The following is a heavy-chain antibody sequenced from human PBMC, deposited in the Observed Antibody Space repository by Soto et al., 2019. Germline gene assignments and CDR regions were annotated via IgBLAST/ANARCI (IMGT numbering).Heavy chain of an antibody. CDR2: TFFRSKWYN. CDR1: VDSVSSNTAS. CDR3: AKGDNLGPKTGYAFDP. V-gene: IGHV6-1*01. D-gene: IGHD5-12*01. Sequence: SQTLSLTCAISVDSVSSNTASCNWIRQSPSRGLEWLGRTFFRSKWYNDYAVSVKSRIIINPDTSNNQFSLQLNSVTPEDTAVYFCAKGDNLGPKTGYAFDPWGQGIMVTVSS. J-gene: IGHJ5*02.